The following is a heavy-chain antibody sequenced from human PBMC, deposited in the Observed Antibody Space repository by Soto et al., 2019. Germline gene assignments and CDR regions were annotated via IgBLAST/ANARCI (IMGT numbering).Heavy chain of an antibody. CDR3: ARAEIVVVPAAIWFDP. CDR2: INPNSGGT. V-gene: IGHV1-2*02. J-gene: IGHJ5*02. CDR1: GYAFTGYY. Sequence: ASVKVSCKASGYAFTGYYMHWVRQAPGQGLEWMGWINPNSGGTNYAQKFQGRVTMTRDTSISTAYMELSRLRSDDTAVYYCARAEIVVVPAAIWFDPWGQGTLVTVSS. D-gene: IGHD2-2*01.